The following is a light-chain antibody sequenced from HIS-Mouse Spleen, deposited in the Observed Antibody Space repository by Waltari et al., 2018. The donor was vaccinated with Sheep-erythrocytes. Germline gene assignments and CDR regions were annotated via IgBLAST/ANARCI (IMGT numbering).Light chain of an antibody. Sequence: QSALTQPASVSVSPGQSITISCTGTSSYVGSYNLVSCYQQHPGKAPKLMIYEGSKRPSGVSNRFSGSKSGNTASLTISGLQAEDEADYYCCSYAGSSTPWVFGGGTKLTVL. CDR1: SSYVGSYNL. V-gene: IGLV2-23*01. CDR2: EGS. J-gene: IGLJ3*02. CDR3: CSYAGSSTPWV.